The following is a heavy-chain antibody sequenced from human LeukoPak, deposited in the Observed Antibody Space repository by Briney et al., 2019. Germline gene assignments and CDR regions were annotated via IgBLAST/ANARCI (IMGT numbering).Heavy chain of an antibody. D-gene: IGHD6-13*01. V-gene: IGHV3-53*01. CDR2: IYSGGST. CDR1: WFTLSSNY. CDR3: ARATYSSSWYRGAFDI. J-gene: IGHJ3*02. Sequence: GGSLRLSCGAPWFTLSSNYNRRGRPAPGEGVEGVSVIYSGGSTYYADSVKGRFTISRDNSKNTLYLQMNSLRAEDTAVYYCARATYSSSWYRGAFDIWGQGAMVTVSS.